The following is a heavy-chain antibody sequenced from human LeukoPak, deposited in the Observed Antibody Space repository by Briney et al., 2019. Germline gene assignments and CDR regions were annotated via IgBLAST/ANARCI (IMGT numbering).Heavy chain of an antibody. CDR3: ARGGELLGVNDY. J-gene: IGHJ4*02. CDR1: GYTFTSYD. V-gene: IGHV1-8*01. CDR2: MNPNSGNT. D-gene: IGHD1-26*01. Sequence: ASVKVSCKASGYTFTSYDINWVRQATGQGLKRMGWMNPNSGNTGYAQKFQGRVTMTRNTSISTAYMELSSLRSEDTAVYYCARGGELLGVNDYWGQGTLVTVSS.